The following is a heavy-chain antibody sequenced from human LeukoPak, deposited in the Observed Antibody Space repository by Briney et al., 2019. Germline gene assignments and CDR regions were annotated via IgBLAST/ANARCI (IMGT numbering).Heavy chain of an antibody. J-gene: IGHJ5*02. CDR3: AREYCSSTSCYRDNWFDP. Sequence: SVKVSCKASGGTFSSYTISWVRQAPGQGLEWMGRIIPILGIANYAQKFQGRVTLTADKSTSTAYMELSSLRSEDTAVYYCAREYCSSTSCYRDNWFDPWGQGTLVTVSS. V-gene: IGHV1-69*04. CDR2: IIPILGIA. D-gene: IGHD2-2*01. CDR1: GGTFSSYT.